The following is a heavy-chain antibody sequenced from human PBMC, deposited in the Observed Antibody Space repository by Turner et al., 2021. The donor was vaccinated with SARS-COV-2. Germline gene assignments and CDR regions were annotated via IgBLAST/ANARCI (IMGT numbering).Heavy chain of an antibody. CDR1: GYTFTEYS. D-gene: IGHD2-21*02. CDR3: ERGYAYCGGDCSIDY. J-gene: IGHJ4*02. CDR2: CDPYDSQA. V-gene: IGHV1-24*01. Sequence: QVQLVQSGAEVKKPGASVKVSCKVSGYTFTEYSMHWVRQAPGKGLEWMGGCDPYDSQAIYTQKFHGKGTMTKDTATDTAYIEMSRLSYEDADVYYCERGYAYCGGDCSIDYWGQGTLVTVSS.